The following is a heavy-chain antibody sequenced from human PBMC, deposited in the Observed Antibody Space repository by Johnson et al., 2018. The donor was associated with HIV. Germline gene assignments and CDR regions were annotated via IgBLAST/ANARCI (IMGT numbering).Heavy chain of an antibody. V-gene: IGHV3-30-3*01. CDR3: ARDSSNSFRFEMYAFDI. CDR2: MSYDGINK. Sequence: QVQLVESGGGVVQPGRSLRLFCAASGFTFSSNPMHWVRQAPGKGLEWVAVMSYDGINKYYADSVKGRFTLSRDNSKNTLYLQMNSLRPEDTAVYYCARDSSNSFRFEMYAFDIWGQGTMVTVSS. D-gene: IGHD6-6*01. CDR1: GFTFSSNP. J-gene: IGHJ3*02.